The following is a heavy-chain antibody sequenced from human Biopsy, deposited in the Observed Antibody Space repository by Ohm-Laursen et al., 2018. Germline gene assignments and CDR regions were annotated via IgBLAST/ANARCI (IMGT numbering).Heavy chain of an antibody. CDR3: ARATNSTGWTYYYFYGMDV. CDR1: GGSISSDY. V-gene: IGHV4-59*01. CDR2: IYYSGST. J-gene: IGHJ6*02. Sequence: GTLSLTCTVSGGSISSDYWSWIRQTPGKGLEWIGYIYYSGSTNYNPSLKSRVTISVDTSKNQFSLRLNSVTAADTAVYYCARATNSTGWTYYYFYGMDVWGQGTTVTASS. D-gene: IGHD2/OR15-2a*01.